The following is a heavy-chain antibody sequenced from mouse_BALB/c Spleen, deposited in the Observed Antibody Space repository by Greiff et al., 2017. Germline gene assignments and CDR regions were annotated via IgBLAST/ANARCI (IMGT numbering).Heavy chain of an antibody. D-gene: IGHD6-1*01. CDR2: ISDGGSYT. CDR3: ARRAGLLWAMDY. Sequence: EVQLVESGGGLVKPGGSLKLSCAASGFTFSDYYMYWVRQTPEKRLEWVATISDGGSYTYYPDSVKGRFTISRDNAKNNLYLQMSSLKSGDTAMYYCARRAGLLWAMDYWGQGTSVTVSS. V-gene: IGHV5-4*02. CDR1: GFTFSDYY. J-gene: IGHJ4*01.